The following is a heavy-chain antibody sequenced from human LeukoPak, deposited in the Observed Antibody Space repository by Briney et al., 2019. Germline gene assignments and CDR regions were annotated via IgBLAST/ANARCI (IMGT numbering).Heavy chain of an antibody. V-gene: IGHV3-74*03. CDR1: GFTFSSYW. J-gene: IGHJ4*02. D-gene: IGHD5-12*01. CDR3: AREGRVSGYDFDC. CDR2: INSDGSSI. Sequence: AGSLRLSCAASGFTFSSYWMHWVRQAPGKVLGWVSRINSDGSSITYADSVKGRFTISRDNAKNTLFLQMNSLRVEATAVYYCAREGRVSGYDFDCWGQGTLVTVS.